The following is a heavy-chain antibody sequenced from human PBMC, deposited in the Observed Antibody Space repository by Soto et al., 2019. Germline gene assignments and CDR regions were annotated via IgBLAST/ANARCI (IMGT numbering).Heavy chain of an antibody. D-gene: IGHD6-19*01. CDR1: GYSFIDYD. CDR2: MTPNSGNT. CDR3: ARNPYSSGLFDP. Sequence: QVQLGQSGAEVKKPGASLKVSCKASGYSFIDYDINWVRQAKGQGLEWMGWMTPNSGNTGYAQKFQGRVTLTRDTSIGTAYMELSSLKSEDTAVYYCARNPYSSGLFDPWGQGTRVTVSS. V-gene: IGHV1-8*01. J-gene: IGHJ5*02.